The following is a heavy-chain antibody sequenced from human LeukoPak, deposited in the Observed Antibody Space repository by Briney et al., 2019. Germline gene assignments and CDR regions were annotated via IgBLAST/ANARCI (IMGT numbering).Heavy chain of an antibody. J-gene: IGHJ2*01. V-gene: IGHV4-4*02. CDR2: IYHSGST. CDR3: ARGLVAAATDL. D-gene: IGHD2-2*01. CDR1: GASAGGGNW. Sequence: PSGTPSLTFAVSGASAGGGNWLSWVRQPPGKGLEWIGQIYHSGSTNYNPSLKSRVTISVEKSKNQFSLNLTSVTAADTAVYSCARGLVAAATDLWGRGTLVTVSS.